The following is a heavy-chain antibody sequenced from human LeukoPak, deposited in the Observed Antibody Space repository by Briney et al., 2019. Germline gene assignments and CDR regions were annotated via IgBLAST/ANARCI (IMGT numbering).Heavy chain of an antibody. CDR3: AKDQSVTIFGVDNDY. CDR2: ISGDGGST. CDR1: GFTFDDYA. D-gene: IGHD3-3*01. V-gene: IGHV3-43*02. J-gene: IGHJ4*02. Sequence: GGSLRLSCAASGFTFDDYAMHWVRQAPGKGLEWVSLISGDGGSTYYADSVKGRFTISRDNSKNSLYLQTNSLRTEDTALYYCAKDQSVTIFGVDNDYWGQGTLVTVSS.